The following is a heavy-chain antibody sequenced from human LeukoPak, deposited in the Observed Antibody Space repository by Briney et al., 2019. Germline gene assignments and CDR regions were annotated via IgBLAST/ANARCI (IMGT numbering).Heavy chain of an antibody. CDR3: VVKGAAVTQNDAFDI. CDR2: IRYDGSNK. V-gene: IGHV3-30*02. J-gene: IGHJ3*02. Sequence: GGSLRLSCAASGFTFSSYGMHWVRQAPGKGLEWVAFIRYDGSNKYYADSVKGRFTISRANSKNTLHLQMNSLRAEDTAVYYCVVKGAAVTQNDAFDIWGQGTMVTVSS. D-gene: IGHD6-13*01. CDR1: GFTFSSYG.